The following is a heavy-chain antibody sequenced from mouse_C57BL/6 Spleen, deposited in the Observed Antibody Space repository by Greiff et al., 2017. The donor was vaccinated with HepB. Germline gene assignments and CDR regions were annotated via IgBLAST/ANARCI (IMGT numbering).Heavy chain of an antibody. D-gene: IGHD2-10*02. CDR3: ARFGSPSWYFDV. Sequence: QVQLKQPGAELVRPGSSVKLSCKASGYTFTSYWMHWVKQRPIQGLEWIGNIDPSDSETHYNQKFKDKATLTVDKSSSTAYMQLSSLTSEDSAVYYCARFGSPSWYFDVWGTGTTVTVSS. V-gene: IGHV1-52*01. CDR2: IDPSDSET. J-gene: IGHJ1*03. CDR1: GYTFTSYW.